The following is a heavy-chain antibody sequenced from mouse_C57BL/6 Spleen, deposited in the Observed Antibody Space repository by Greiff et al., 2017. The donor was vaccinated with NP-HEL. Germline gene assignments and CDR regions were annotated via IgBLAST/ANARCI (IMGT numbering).Heavy chain of an antibody. CDR3: ARDRGYYDYDSFAY. V-gene: IGHV5-4*01. J-gene: IGHJ3*01. CDR1: GFTFSSYA. CDR2: ISDGGSYT. D-gene: IGHD2-4*01. Sequence: EVKLVESGGGLVKPGGSLKLSCAASGFTFSSYAMSWVRQTPEKRLEWVATISDGGSYTYYPDNVKGRFTISRDNAKNNLYLQMSHLKSEDTAMYYCARDRGYYDYDSFAYWGQGTLVTVSA.